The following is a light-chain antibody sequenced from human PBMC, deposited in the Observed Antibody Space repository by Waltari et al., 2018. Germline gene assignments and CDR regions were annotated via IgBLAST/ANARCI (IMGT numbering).Light chain of an antibody. V-gene: IGLV2-14*01. J-gene: IGLJ2*01. Sequence: QSALTQPASVSGSPGQSITIPCTGTSSDVGGYHYVSWYQQHPGKAPKLMIYEVSNRPSGVSNRFSGAESGNTASLTISWVHAEDESDYYFSSYTSSSTDVVFGGGTKLTVL. CDR2: EVS. CDR1: SSDVGGYHY. CDR3: SSYTSSSTDVV.